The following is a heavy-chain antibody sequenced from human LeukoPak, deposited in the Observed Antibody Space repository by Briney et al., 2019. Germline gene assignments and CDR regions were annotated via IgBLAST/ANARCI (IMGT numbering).Heavy chain of an antibody. Sequence: ASVKVSCKASGGTFSSYAISWVRQAPGQGLEWMGGIIPIFGTANYAQKFQGRVTITADKSTSTAYMEMSSLRSEDTAVYYCASPDIPYSRSSSHFDYWGQGTLVTVSS. CDR2: IIPIFGTA. J-gene: IGHJ4*02. CDR3: ASPDIPYSRSSSHFDY. D-gene: IGHD6-6*01. V-gene: IGHV1-69*06. CDR1: GGTFSSYA.